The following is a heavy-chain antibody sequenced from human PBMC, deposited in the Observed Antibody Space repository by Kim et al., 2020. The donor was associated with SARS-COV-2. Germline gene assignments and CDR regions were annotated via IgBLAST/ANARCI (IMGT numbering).Heavy chain of an antibody. D-gene: IGHD1-1*01. CDR1: GYTFTTYN. CDR2: IHSGKGTT. V-gene: IGHV1-3*04. CDR3: ARGGTGPA. J-gene: IGHJ4*02. Sequence: ASVKVSCKTSGYTFTTYNIHWVRQAPGQGLEWMGWIHSGKGTTKYSQKFQGRVSITRDTSANTAYMELISLESEDTAVYYCARGGTGPAWGQGTLVTVSS.